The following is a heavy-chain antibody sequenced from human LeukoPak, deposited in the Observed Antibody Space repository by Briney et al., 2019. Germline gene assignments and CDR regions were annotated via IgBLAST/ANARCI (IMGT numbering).Heavy chain of an antibody. CDR1: GYTLTELS. CDR3: ATGHTSPYGSGSYDAFDI. CDR2: FDPEDGET. D-gene: IGHD3-10*01. J-gene: IGHJ3*02. V-gene: IGHV1-24*01. Sequence: ASVKVSCKVSGYTLTELSMHWVRQAPGKGLEWMGGFDPEDGETIYAQKFQGRVTMTEDTSTHTAYMELSSLRSEDTAVYYCATGHTSPYGSGSYDAFDIWGQGTMVTVSS.